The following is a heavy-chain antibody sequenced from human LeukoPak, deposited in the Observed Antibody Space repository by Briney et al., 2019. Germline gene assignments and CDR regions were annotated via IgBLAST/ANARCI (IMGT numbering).Heavy chain of an antibody. D-gene: IGHD6-19*01. CDR3: ARDGYSSGWYVIDY. CDR2: IYYSGST. CDR1: GGSINSYY. Sequence: TSETLSLTCTVSGGSINSYYWSWIRQPPGKGLEWIGYIYYSGSTNYNPSLKSRVTISVDTSKNQFSLKLSSVTAADTAVYYCARDGYSSGWYVIDYWGQGTLVTVSS. J-gene: IGHJ4*02. V-gene: IGHV4-59*01.